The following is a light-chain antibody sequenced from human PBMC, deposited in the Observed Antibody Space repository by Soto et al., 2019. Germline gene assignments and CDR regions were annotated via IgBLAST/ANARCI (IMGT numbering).Light chain of an antibody. CDR3: SSYTSRSNLNWG. J-gene: IGLJ3*02. CDR2: EVS. V-gene: IGLV2-14*01. Sequence: QSVLTQPASVSGSPGQSITISCTGTRSDVGGYNYVSWYQQHPGKAPKRMIYEVSNRPSGVSNRYSGSKSGNTASLTISGLQAEDEADDYCSSYTSRSNLNWGFGGGTKLTVL. CDR1: RSDVGGYNY.